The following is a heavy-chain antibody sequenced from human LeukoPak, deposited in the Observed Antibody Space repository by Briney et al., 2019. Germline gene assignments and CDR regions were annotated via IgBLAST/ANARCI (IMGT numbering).Heavy chain of an antibody. CDR1: GGSFSGYY. Sequence: SETLPLTCAVYGGSFSGYYWSWIRQPPGKGLEWIGEINHSGSTNYNPSLKSRVTISVDTSKNQFSLKLSSVTAADTAVYYCARVSGRWGIVVVTAIQYYFDYWGQGTLVTVSS. D-gene: IGHD2-21*02. V-gene: IGHV4-34*01. CDR3: ARVSGRWGIVVVTAIQYYFDY. J-gene: IGHJ4*02. CDR2: INHSGST.